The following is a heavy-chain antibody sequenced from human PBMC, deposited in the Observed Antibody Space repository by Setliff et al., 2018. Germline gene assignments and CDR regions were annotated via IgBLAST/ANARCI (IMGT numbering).Heavy chain of an antibody. CDR2: IRSKAYGGTT. CDR1: GFTFGDYA. Sequence: GGSLRLSCTASGFTFGDYAMSWVRQAPGKGLEWVGFIRSKAYGGTTEYAASVKGRFTISRDDSKSIAYLQMNSLKTEDTAVYYCTRVGRQLVYYYYGMDVWGQGTTVTVS. D-gene: IGHD6-13*01. CDR3: TRVGRQLVYYYYGMDV. J-gene: IGHJ6*02. V-gene: IGHV3-49*04.